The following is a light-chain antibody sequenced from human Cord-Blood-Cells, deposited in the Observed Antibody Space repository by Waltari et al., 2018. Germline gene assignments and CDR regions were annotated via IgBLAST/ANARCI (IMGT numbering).Light chain of an antibody. V-gene: IGLV2-8*01. CDR3: SSYAGSNNYV. CDR1: SSDVGGYTY. CDR2: EVS. Sequence: QSALTQPPSASGSPGQSATISCTGTSSDVGGYTYVSWYQQHPGKAPKLMIYEVSKRPSGVPDRFCGSKSGNTSSLTVSGLQAEDEADYYCSSYAGSNNYVFGTGTKVTVL. J-gene: IGLJ1*01.